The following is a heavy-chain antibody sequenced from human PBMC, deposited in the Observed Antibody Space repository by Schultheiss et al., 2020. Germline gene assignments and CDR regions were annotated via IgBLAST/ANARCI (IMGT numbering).Heavy chain of an antibody. CDR3: AKPSGLEVG. V-gene: IGHV3-73*01. J-gene: IGHJ4*02. Sequence: GGSLRLSCAASGFTFSGSAMHWVRQASGKGLEWVGRIRSKANSYATAYAASVKGRFTISRDDSKNTAYLQMNSLKTEDTAVYYCAKPSGLEVGWGQGTLVTVSS. CDR1: GFTFSGSA. CDR2: IRSKANSYAT. D-gene: IGHD3-10*01.